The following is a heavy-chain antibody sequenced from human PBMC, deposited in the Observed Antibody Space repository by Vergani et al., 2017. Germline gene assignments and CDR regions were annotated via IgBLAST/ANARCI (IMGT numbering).Heavy chain of an antibody. J-gene: IGHJ5*02. Sequence: QVQLQESGPGLVKPSETLSLTCTVSGGSISSYYWSWIRQPPGKGLEWIGYIYYSGSTNYNPSLKSRVTISVETSKNQFSLKLSSVTAADTAVYYCAREVGYSYGEGWFDPWGQGTLVTVSS. CDR3: AREVGYSYGEGWFDP. CDR2: IYYSGST. D-gene: IGHD5-18*01. V-gene: IGHV4-59*01. CDR1: GGSISSYY.